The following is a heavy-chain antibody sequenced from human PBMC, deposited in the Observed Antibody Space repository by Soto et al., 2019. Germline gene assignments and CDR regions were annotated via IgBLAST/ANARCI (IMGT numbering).Heavy chain of an antibody. CDR1: GGTFSDYT. J-gene: IGHJ6*02. D-gene: IGHD1-1*01. CDR3: ARYGTLTGDCDGMTV. Sequence: QVQLVQSGAELRKPGSSVKVSCKASGGTFSDYTINWVRQAPGQRLEWMGGIIPIFDTANYAEKWQGRVTMTADESTSTSFMELSSLRSEDTAVDYWARYGTLTGDCDGMTVGSQGTMVPVSS. V-gene: IGHV1-69*01. CDR2: IIPIFDTA.